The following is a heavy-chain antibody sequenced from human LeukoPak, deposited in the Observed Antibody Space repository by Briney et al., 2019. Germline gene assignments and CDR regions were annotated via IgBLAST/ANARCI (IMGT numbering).Heavy chain of an antibody. CDR1: GFSFSSYG. CDR2: IAYDGNNK. D-gene: IGHD3-10*01. V-gene: IGHV3-30*18. J-gene: IGHJ4*02. CDR3: AKGIYSSGSHSHFDY. Sequence: PGGSLRLSCAASGFSFSSYGMHWVRQAPGKGLEWVAVIAYDGNNKFYGDSVKGRFTISRDNSKNTLYLQMNSLRAEDTAVYYCAKGIYSSGSHSHFDYWGQGTLVTVSS.